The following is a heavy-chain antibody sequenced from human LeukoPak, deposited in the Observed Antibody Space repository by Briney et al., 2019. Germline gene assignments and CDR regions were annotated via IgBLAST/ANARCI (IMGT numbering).Heavy chain of an antibody. J-gene: IGHJ4*02. CDR2: INHVGIT. CDR3: ARKGLRPLEWLSEYFFDH. CDR1: GESFDGYY. D-gene: IGHD3-3*01. Sequence: SETLSLTCAVYGESFDGYYWSWIRQSPGKGLEWIGHINHVGITNHNPSLKSRVTISVDTSKNQFTPKVRSVTAADTGVYFCARKGLRPLEWLSEYFFDHWGQGTLVSVAS. V-gene: IGHV4-34*01.